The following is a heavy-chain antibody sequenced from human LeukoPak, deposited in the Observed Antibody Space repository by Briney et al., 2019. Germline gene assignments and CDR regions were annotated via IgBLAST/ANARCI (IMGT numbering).Heavy chain of an antibody. CDR3: ARTFPGSNYFDY. D-gene: IGHD4-11*01. CDR2: INPNSGGT. CDR1: GYTFTGYY. Sequence: ASVKVSCKASGYTFTGYYMHWVRQAPGQGLEWMGRINPNSGGTNYAQKFQGRVTMTRDTSISTAYMELSSLRSEDTAVYYCARTFPGSNYFDYWGQGTLVTVSS. V-gene: IGHV1-2*06. J-gene: IGHJ4*02.